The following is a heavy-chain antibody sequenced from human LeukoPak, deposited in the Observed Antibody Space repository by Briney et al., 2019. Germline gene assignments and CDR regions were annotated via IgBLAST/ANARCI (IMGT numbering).Heavy chain of an antibody. V-gene: IGHV4-59*01. CDR2: FDHSGST. J-gene: IGHJ3*02. CDR1: GASISSYY. Sequence: SETLSLTCTVSGASISSYYWSWVRQPQGKGLELIGYFDHSGSTNYNPSLKSRVTISVDTSKTQFSLKRNSVTAADTAVYYCATGLLRTAFDIWGQGTQVTVSS. CDR3: ATGLLRTAFDI. D-gene: IGHD3-10*01.